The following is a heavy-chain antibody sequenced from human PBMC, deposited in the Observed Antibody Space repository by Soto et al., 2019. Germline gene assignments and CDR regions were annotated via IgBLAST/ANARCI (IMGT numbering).Heavy chain of an antibody. CDR1: GFTFSSYW. Sequence: PGGSLRLSCAASGFTFSSYWMSWVRQAPGKGLEWVANIKQDVSEKYYVDSVKGRFTISRDNAKNSLYLQMNSLRAEDTAVYYCARESRSGWYFTFDYWGQGTLVTVSS. CDR2: IKQDVSEK. D-gene: IGHD6-19*01. J-gene: IGHJ4*02. V-gene: IGHV3-7*03. CDR3: ARESRSGWYFTFDY.